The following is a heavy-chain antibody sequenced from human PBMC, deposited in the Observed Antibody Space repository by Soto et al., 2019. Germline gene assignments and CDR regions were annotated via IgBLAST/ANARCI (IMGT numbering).Heavy chain of an antibody. J-gene: IGHJ4*02. CDR1: GFAFTTYA. CDR3: ARGGPRDGYRDLDY. Sequence: EVQLLESGGDLVQPGGALRLSCAASGFAFTTYAMTWVRQSPGKGLGWVSCITNSGGSTYFADSVKGRFTISRDNSKSTLYLQMSSLIAEDTAVYYCARGGPRDGYRDLDYWGPGTQVTVSS. D-gene: IGHD5-18*01. CDR2: ITNSGGST. V-gene: IGHV3-23*01.